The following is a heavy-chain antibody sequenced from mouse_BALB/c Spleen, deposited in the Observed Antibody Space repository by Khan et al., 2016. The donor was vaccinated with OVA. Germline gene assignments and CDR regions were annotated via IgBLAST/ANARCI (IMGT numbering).Heavy chain of an antibody. CDR3: ARSRGVLLYVGYFDV. V-gene: IGHV9-1*02. D-gene: IGHD1-1*01. CDR2: INTNTGET. Sequence: QIQLVQSGPELKKPGETVKISCKASGYTFTNYGVNWVKQAPEKGLKWMGWINTNTGETTYGDDFKGRFAFSLETSASTASLQINRLKNEYMAKYFCARSRGVLLYVGYFDVWGAGTTVTVSS. CDR1: GYTFTNYG. J-gene: IGHJ1*01.